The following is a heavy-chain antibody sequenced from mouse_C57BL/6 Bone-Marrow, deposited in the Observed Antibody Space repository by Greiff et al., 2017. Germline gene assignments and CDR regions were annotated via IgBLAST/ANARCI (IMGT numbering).Heavy chain of an antibody. V-gene: IGHV3-6*01. Sequence: ASGPGLVKPSQSLSLTCSVSGYSIPSGYYWHWIRQFPGNKLVCLGYISYDCSNNYHSSIKNRISITRDTSKNQIFLKLNSVTTEDTATYCCARNEANWCQGTLVTVSA. CDR3: ARNEAN. CDR2: ISYDCSN. J-gene: IGHJ3*01. CDR1: GYSIPSGYY.